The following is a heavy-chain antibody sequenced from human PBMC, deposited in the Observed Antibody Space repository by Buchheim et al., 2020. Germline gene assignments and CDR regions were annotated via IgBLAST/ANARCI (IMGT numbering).Heavy chain of an antibody. CDR1: GFTFSSYA. D-gene: IGHD4-17*01. CDR2: ISYDGSNK. CDR3: APRGSTTVNY. J-gene: IGHJ4*02. V-gene: IGHV3-30-3*01. Sequence: QVQLEESGGGVVQPGRSLRLSCAASGFTFSSYAMHWVRQAPGKGLEWVAVISYDGSNKYYADSVKGRVTISRYNSKNTLYLQMNSLRAEDTAVYYCAPRGSTTVNYWGQGTL.